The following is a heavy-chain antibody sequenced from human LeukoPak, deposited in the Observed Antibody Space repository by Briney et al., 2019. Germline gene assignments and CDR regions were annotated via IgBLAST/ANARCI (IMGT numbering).Heavy chain of an antibody. J-gene: IGHJ4*02. D-gene: IGHD3-10*01. CDR1: GFIFSSYW. CDR3: ARDFQFRGV. CDR2: INTDGSST. V-gene: IGHV3-74*01. Sequence: PGGSLRLSCAASGFIFSSYWMHWVRQAPGKGLVWVSRINTDGSSTSYVDSVKGRFTISRDNAKNTMYLQMNSLRAEDTAVYYCARDFQFRGVWGQGTLVTVSS.